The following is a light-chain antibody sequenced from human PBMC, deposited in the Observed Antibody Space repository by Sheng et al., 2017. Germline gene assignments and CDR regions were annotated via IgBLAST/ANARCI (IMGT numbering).Light chain of an antibody. J-gene: IGLJ1*01. Sequence: QSVLTQPPSVSAAPGQKVTISCSGSSSNVVSNFVSWYHQLPGTAPKLLIYDDNKRPSGIPDRFSGSKSGASATLAITGLQTADEGDYYCGTWDNGLTSHYAFGSGTTVSVL. CDR2: DDN. CDR3: GTWDNGLTSHYA. V-gene: IGLV1-51*01. CDR1: SSNVVSNF.